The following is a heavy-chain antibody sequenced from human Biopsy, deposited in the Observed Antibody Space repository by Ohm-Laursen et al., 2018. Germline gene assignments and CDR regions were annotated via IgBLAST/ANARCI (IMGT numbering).Heavy chain of an antibody. V-gene: IGHV3-23*01. CDR1: GFTFSTYA. CDR2: ITSSGAST. D-gene: IGHD3-9*01. J-gene: IGHJ4*02. Sequence: GSLRLSCAASGFTFSTYAMSWVRQAPGKGLEWVSSITSSGASTDFADFVKGRFTISRDNSKNTLYLQMNSLRAEDTAVYYCAKVSPTILSSFDYWGQGTLVTVSS. CDR3: AKVSPTILSSFDY.